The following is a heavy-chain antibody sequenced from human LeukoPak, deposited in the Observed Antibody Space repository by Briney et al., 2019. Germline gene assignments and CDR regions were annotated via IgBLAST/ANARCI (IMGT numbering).Heavy chain of an antibody. V-gene: IGHV3-74*01. CDR1: GFSFSSYW. J-gene: IGHJ4*02. Sequence: GGSLRVSCAASGFSFSSYWMLWVRQAPGKGLVWVSRINSDGSYTSYADSVKGRFTISRDNAKNTLYLQMNSLGAEDTAVYFCARDPSYSSGYLDYWGQGTLVTVSS. D-gene: IGHD6-19*01. CDR2: INSDGSYT. CDR3: ARDPSYSSGYLDY.